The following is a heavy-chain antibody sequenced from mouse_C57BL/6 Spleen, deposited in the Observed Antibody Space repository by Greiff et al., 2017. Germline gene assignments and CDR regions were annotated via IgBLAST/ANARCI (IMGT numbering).Heavy chain of an antibody. J-gene: IGHJ3*01. V-gene: IGHV1-81*01. D-gene: IGHD2-4*01. CDR1: GYTFTSYG. Sequence: QVQLKESGAELARPGASVKLSCKASGYTFTSYGISWVKQRTGQGLEWIGEMYPRSGNTYYNEKFKGKATLTADKSSSTAYMELRSLTSEDSAVYFCARAFNDYDRGAWFAYWGQGTLVTVSA. CDR2: MYPRSGNT. CDR3: ARAFNDYDRGAWFAY.